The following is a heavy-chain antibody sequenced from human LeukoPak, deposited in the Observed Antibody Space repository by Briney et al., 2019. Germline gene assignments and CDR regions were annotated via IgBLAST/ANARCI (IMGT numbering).Heavy chain of an antibody. CDR1: GGFFSGYS. CDR2: INHSGGT. Sequence: SETLSLTCAVYGGFFSGYSWNWIRQPPVKGREWIGEINHSGGTNYNPSLKSRVTISVDTSKKQFSLKLSSVTAADTAVYYCARGTFWSGYYHDYWGQGTLVTVSS. D-gene: IGHD3-3*01. V-gene: IGHV4-34*01. CDR3: ARGTFWSGYYHDY. J-gene: IGHJ4*02.